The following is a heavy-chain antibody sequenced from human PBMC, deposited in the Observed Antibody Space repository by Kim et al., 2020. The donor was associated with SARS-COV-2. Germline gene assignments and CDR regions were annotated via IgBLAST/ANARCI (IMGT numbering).Heavy chain of an antibody. V-gene: IGHV3-30-3*01. CDR2: ISYDGSNK. CDR1: GFTFSSYA. D-gene: IGHD3-10*01. J-gene: IGHJ4*02. CDR3: ARGVRGALGYYFDY. Sequence: GGSLRLSCAASGFTFSSYAMHWVRQAPGKGLEWVAVISYDGSNKYYADSVKGRFTISRDNSKNTLYLQMNSLRAEDTAVYYCARGVRGALGYYFDYWGQGTLVTVSS.